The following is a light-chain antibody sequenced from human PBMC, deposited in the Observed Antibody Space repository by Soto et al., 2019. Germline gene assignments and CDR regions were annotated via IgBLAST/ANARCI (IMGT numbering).Light chain of an antibody. CDR3: QKYNSAPLT. CDR1: QGIAPY. J-gene: IGKJ4*01. CDR2: ATS. V-gene: IGKV1-27*01. Sequence: DVQMTQSPSSLSAFVGDRVTITCRASQGIAPYLAWFQQKPGKVPKLLIYATSTLQSGVPSRFSGSGSGTDCTRTSNSLQPEDGGTYYCQKYNSAPLTFGGGTKVEIK.